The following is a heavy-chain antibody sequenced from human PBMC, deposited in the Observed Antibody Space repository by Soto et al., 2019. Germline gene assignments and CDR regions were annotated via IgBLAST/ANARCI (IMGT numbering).Heavy chain of an antibody. CDR3: ARHQSYGMDV. V-gene: IGHV1-18*01. J-gene: IGHJ6*02. CDR1: GYMFTNNG. D-gene: IGHD2-8*01. CDR2: ISAYNGDT. Sequence: QLVQSGAEVKKPGASMKVSCKASGYMFTNNGITWVRQAPGQGLEWMGWISAYNGDTNYAQKLQGRVTMTTDTPPTTAYMELRSLRYDDTAVYYCARHQSYGMDVWGQATTVTVSS.